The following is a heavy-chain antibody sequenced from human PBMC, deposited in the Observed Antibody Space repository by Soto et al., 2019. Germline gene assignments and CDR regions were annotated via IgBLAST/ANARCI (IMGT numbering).Heavy chain of an antibody. D-gene: IGHD4-17*01. Sequence: EVPLVESGGDLVQPEGSLRLSCVASGFIVSGSYMSWVRQAPGEGLEWVSVMYPDGSRHYAESVKGRFAISRQNSENTVYLQMNSLRTEDTAVYYCAKDRGNYGDGGLDYWGQGTLVTVSS. CDR2: MYPDGSR. V-gene: IGHV3-53*04. J-gene: IGHJ4*02. CDR1: GFIVSGSY. CDR3: AKDRGNYGDGGLDY.